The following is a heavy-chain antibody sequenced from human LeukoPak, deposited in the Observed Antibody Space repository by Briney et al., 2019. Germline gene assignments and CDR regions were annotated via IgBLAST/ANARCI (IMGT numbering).Heavy chain of an antibody. CDR3: ARDLWGQTKWSTYFH. J-gene: IGHJ4*02. Sequence: GGSLRLSCAASGFSFSDYYMSWIRQAPGKGLEWLSYISSRGSAIYYADSVNGRFTISRDNARNSLYLELNSLRAKDPTVYYCARDLWGQTKWSTYFHWGQGALVTVSS. V-gene: IGHV3-11*04. CDR2: ISSRGSAI. CDR1: GFSFSDYY. D-gene: IGHD2/OR15-2a*01.